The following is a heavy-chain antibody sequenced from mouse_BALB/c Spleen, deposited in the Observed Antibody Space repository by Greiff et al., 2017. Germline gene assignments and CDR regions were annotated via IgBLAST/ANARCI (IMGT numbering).Heavy chain of an antibody. J-gene: IGHJ2*01. D-gene: IGHD2-1*01. Sequence: VQLKESGPGLVKPSQSLSLTCSVTGYSITSGYYWNWIRQFPGNKLEWMGYISYDGSNNYNPSLKNRISITRDTSKNQFFLKLNSVTTEDTATYYCARAGYGNYVPYFDYWGQGTTLTVSS. V-gene: IGHV3-6*02. CDR1: GYSITSGYY. CDR3: ARAGYGNYVPYFDY. CDR2: ISYDGSN.